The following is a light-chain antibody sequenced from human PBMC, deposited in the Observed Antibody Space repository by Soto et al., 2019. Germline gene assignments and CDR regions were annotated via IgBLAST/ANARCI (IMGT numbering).Light chain of an antibody. J-gene: IGKJ2*01. V-gene: IGKV1-33*01. CDR3: QQYDNSPMFT. CDR2: AAS. Sequence: DIQMTQSPSSLSASVGDSVTITCQASQDIYDYLNWYQHKPGKAPRLLIYAASNLETGVPSRFSGSGSGTDFTFTINSLQPEDIAPYYCQQYDNSPMFTFGRGTKVEI. CDR1: QDIYDY.